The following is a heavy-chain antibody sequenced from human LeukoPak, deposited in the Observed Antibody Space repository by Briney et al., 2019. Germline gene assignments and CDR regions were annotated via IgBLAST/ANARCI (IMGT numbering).Heavy chain of an antibody. Sequence: PGGSQRLSCAASGFTFSSYAMHWVRQAPGKGLQWVAFVRYDGSDIYYADSVKGRFTISRDNSKNTLWLQMNSLRPEDTAVYFCAKGLNVASPFDYWGQGTLVTVSS. V-gene: IGHV3-30*02. CDR2: VRYDGSDI. J-gene: IGHJ4*02. CDR1: GFTFSSYA. CDR3: AKGLNVASPFDY. D-gene: IGHD2-21*01.